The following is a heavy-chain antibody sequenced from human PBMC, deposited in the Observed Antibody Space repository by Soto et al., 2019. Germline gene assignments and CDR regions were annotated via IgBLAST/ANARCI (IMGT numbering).Heavy chain of an antibody. CDR3: ARGGRAARRTYFDY. CDR2: INHSGST. Sequence: PSETLSLTCAVYGGSFSGYYWSWIRQPPGKGLEWIGEINHSGSTNYNPSLKSRVTISVDTSKNQFSLKLSSVTAADTAVYYCARGGRAARRTYFDYWGQGTLVTVSS. CDR1: GGSFSGYY. V-gene: IGHV4-34*01. D-gene: IGHD6-6*01. J-gene: IGHJ4*02.